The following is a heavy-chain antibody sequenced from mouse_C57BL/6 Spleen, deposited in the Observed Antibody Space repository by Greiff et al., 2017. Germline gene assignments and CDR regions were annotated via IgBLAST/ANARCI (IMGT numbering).Heavy chain of an antibody. J-gene: IGHJ2*01. Sequence: DVQLQESGPGLVKPSQSLSLTCTVTGYSITSDYAWNWIRQFPGNKLEWMSYISYSGSTSYNPSLKSRLTITRDTSKNQFFLQLNSVTTEDSATYYCATDYYGSSYSFDYWGQGTTLTVSS. D-gene: IGHD1-1*01. CDR1: GYSITSDYA. CDR3: ATDYYGSSYSFDY. V-gene: IGHV3-2*02. CDR2: ISYSGST.